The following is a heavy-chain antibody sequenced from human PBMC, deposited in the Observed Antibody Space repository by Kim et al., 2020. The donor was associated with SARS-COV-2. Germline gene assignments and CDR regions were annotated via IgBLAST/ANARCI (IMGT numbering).Heavy chain of an antibody. Sequence: ASVKVSCKASGYTFTSYGISWVRQAPGQGLEWMGWISAYNGNTNYAQKLQGRVTMTTDTSTSTAYMELRSLRSDDTAVYYCARGAHHATSYQPLYYFDYWGQGTLVTVSS. J-gene: IGHJ4*02. CDR3: ARGAHHATSYQPLYYFDY. CDR1: GYTFTSYG. V-gene: IGHV1-18*04. CDR2: ISAYNGNT. D-gene: IGHD2-2*01.